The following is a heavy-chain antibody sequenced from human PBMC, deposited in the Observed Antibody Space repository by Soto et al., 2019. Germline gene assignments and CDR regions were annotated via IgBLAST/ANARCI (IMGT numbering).Heavy chain of an antibody. Sequence: QVQLVQSGAEVKKPGASVKVSCKASGYTFTSYGISWVRQAPGQGLEWMGWISAYNGNTNYAQKLRGRVTMTTDTSTSTADMELRSLRSDDTGGYYCARDNYDFWSGPQLIDSWGQGTLVTVSS. CDR1: GYTFTSYG. V-gene: IGHV1-18*01. J-gene: IGHJ4*02. CDR2: ISAYNGNT. D-gene: IGHD3-3*01. CDR3: ARDNYDFWSGPQLIDS.